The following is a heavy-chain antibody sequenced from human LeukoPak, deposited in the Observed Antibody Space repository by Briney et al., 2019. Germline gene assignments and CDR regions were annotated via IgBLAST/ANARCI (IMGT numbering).Heavy chain of an antibody. Sequence: PSETLSLTCTVSSGSINSYFWGWVRQPPGKGLEWIGRIYTTGRTHCNPSLKSRVTMSVDTSTNQFSLNLRSMTAADTAVYYCGRQCYSASHYFLDFWSQGTLVAVS. J-gene: IGHJ4*02. CDR2: IYTTGRT. V-gene: IGHV4-4*07. CDR1: SGSINSYF. D-gene: IGHD1-26*01. CDR3: GRQCYSASHYFLDF.